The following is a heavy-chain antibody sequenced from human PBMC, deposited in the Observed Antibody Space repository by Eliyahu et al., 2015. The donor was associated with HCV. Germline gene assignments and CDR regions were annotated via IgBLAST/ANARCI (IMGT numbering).Heavy chain of an antibody. V-gene: IGHV1-46*01. CDR2: INPSGGST. J-gene: IGHJ3*02. D-gene: IGHD3-10*01. CDR1: GXTFTXXY. Sequence: QVQLVQSGAEVKKPGASVKVSCKASGXTFTXXYMHWVXQAPGQGLEWMGIINPSGGSTSYAQKFQGRVTMTRDTSTSTVYMELSSLRSEDTAVYYCARGLFMVRGVSDAFDIWGQGTMVTVSS. CDR3: ARGLFMVRGVSDAFDI.